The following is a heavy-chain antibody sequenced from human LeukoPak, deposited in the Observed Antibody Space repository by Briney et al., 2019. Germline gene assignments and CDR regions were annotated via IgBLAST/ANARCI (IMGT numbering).Heavy chain of an antibody. D-gene: IGHD2-15*01. CDR1: GFTFSDYY. CDR3: ASYPDGRYCSGGSCYPIDP. V-gene: IGHV3-11*01. Sequence: GGSLRLSCAASGFTFSDYYMSWIRQAPGKGLERVSYISSSGSTIYYADSVKGRFTISRDNAKNSLYLQMNSLRAEDTAVYYCASYPDGRYCSGGSCYPIDPWGQGTLVTVSS. J-gene: IGHJ5*02. CDR2: ISSSGSTI.